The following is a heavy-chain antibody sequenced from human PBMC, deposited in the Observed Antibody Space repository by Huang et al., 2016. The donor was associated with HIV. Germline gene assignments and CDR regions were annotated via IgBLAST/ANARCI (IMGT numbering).Heavy chain of an antibody. CDR1: GYTFADYF. V-gene: IGHV1-2*02. J-gene: IGHJ4*02. D-gene: IGHD5-12*01. Sequence: VQLVQAGAEVKKPGASVKVSCKPSGYTFADYFIHWGRPAPGQGLELMACLNPQDGATNYARKFLGRVTVTGDTSIKTAYMEFSGLTSDDTANYYCTRDGVAPDEEFDYWGQGALIIVSS. CDR3: TRDGVAPDEEFDY. CDR2: LNPQDGAT.